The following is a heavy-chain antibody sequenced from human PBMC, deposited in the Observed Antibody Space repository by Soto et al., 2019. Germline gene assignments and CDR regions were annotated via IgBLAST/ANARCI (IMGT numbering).Heavy chain of an antibody. J-gene: IGHJ6*02. V-gene: IGHV3-23*01. D-gene: IGHD3-3*01. CDR3: ARVLRFLEWSTYGMDV. CDR2: ISGSGGST. Sequence: SGGSLRLSCAASGFTFSSYAMSWVRQAPGKGLEWASAISGSGGSTYYADSVKGRVTISRDNSKNTLYLQMNSLRAEDTAVYYCARVLRFLEWSTYGMDVWGQGTTVTVSS. CDR1: GFTFSSYA.